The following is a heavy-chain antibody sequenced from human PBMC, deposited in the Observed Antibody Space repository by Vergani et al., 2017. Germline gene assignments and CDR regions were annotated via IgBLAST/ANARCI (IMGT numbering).Heavy chain of an antibody. J-gene: IGHJ6*02. CDR2: VLPMFGTA. D-gene: IGHD2-2*01. CDR1: GGTFSSYV. V-gene: IGHV1-69*15. Sequence: QVQLVQSGTEVMKPGSSVKVSCKASGGTFSSYVINWVRQAPGQGLEWMGRVLPMFGTANYAKKFQGRVTITADESTSTSYMTLSSLRSDDTAAYYCARDNTVAVATPRYYNGLDVWGQGTTVTVS. CDR3: ARDNTVAVATPRYYNGLDV.